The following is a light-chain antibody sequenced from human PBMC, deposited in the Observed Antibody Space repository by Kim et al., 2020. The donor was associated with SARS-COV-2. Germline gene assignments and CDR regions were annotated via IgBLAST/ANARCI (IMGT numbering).Light chain of an antibody. CDR2: TAS. CDR1: HGISIS. J-gene: IGKJ2*01. V-gene: IGKV1-27*01. Sequence: GDRVTITCRASHGISISLAWYQQKPEKVPDLLLYTASILQAGVPSRFSGSGSVTVFTLTISSLQPEDVATYYCQQYNSAPFTFGQGTKLEI. CDR3: QQYNSAPFT.